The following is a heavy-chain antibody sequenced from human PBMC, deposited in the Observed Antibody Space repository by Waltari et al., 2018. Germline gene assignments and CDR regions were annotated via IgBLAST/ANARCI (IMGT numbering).Heavy chain of an antibody. J-gene: IGHJ4*02. CDR3: ARARGYSYGLGYSFDY. CDR2: IYYSGST. V-gene: IGHV4-59*01. Sequence: QVQLQESGPGLVKPSETLSLTCTVSGGSISSYYWSWIRQPPGKGLEWIGYIYYSGSTNYNPSLKSRVTVSVDTSKNQFSLKLSSVTAADTAVYYCARARGYSYGLGYSFDYWGQGTLVTVSS. D-gene: IGHD5-18*01. CDR1: GGSISSYY.